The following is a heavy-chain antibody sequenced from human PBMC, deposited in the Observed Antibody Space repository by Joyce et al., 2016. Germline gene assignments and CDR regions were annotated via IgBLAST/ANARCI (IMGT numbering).Heavy chain of an antibody. CDR3: ARLSSGWYSMDV. CDR2: MSAYNGNT. V-gene: IGHV1-18*04. J-gene: IGHJ6*02. D-gene: IGHD6-19*01. CDR1: GYTFTTYG. Sequence: QGQLVQSGAEVKKPGASVKVSCKASGYTFTTYGITWLRQAPGQGPEWMGWMSAYNGNTKYAQKFQGRVTMTTDTSTSTAYMEVRSLRSDDTAVYYCARLSSGWYSMDVWGQGTTVTVSS.